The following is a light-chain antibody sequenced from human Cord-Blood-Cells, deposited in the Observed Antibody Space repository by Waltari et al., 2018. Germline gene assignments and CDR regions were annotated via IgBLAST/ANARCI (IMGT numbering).Light chain of an antibody. CDR2: AAS. Sequence: DMQLSQSPSLLSASVDARVTITCRATQGISSYLAWYQQKPGKAPKFLIYAASTLQSGVPSMFSGSGSRTEFTLTISRLQPEDFAAYGCEKLKSDPYTLSQGTKVDI. CDR3: EKLKSDPYT. V-gene: IGKV1-9*01. CDR1: QGISSY. J-gene: IGKJ2*01.